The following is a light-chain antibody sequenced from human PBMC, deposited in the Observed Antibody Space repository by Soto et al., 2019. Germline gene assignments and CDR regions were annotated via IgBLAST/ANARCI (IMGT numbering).Light chain of an antibody. CDR1: QSVSNK. Sequence: EIVMTQSPSTLSGSPVERSTVSVIASQSVSNKLAWYQQKPGQAPRLLIYYASTRATGIPARFSGSGSGADFTLTITSLEPEDFAVYYCQQRSNWPPTFGQGTKVDIK. V-gene: IGKV3-11*01. J-gene: IGKJ1*01. CDR2: YAS. CDR3: QQRSNWPPT.